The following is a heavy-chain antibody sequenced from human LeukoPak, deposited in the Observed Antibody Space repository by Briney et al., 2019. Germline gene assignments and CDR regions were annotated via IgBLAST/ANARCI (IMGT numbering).Heavy chain of an antibody. D-gene: IGHD6-13*01. Sequence: GGSLRLSCEASGFTFGSSAMSWVRQAPGKGPEWLSTFSRSGRDTYYADSVKGRFTIFRDNSKNTLYLQMNSLTAEHTAVYYCAKGAPGSWYYFDYWGQGTLVTVSS. J-gene: IGHJ4*02. V-gene: IGHV3-23*01. CDR1: GFTFGSSA. CDR3: AKGAPGSWYYFDY. CDR2: FSRSGRDT.